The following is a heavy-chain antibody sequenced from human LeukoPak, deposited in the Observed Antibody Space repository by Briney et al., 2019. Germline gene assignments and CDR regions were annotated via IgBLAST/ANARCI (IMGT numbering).Heavy chain of an antibody. V-gene: IGHV3-23*01. CDR3: AKVMIAAAAYYYCGMDV. Sequence: TGGSLRLSCAASGFTFSSYAMSWVRQAPGKGLEWVSAISGSGGSTYYADSVKGRFTISRDNSKNTLYLQMNSLRAEDTAVYYCAKVMIAAAAYYYCGMDVWGQGTTVTVSS. CDR2: ISGSGGST. J-gene: IGHJ6*02. D-gene: IGHD6-13*01. CDR1: GFTFSSYA.